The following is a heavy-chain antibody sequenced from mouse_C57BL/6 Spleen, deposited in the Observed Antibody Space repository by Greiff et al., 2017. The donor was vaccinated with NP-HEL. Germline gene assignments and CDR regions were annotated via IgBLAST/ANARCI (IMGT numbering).Heavy chain of an antibody. V-gene: IGHV1-59*01. CDR2: IDPSGSST. CDR1: GYTFTSYW. J-gene: IGHJ2*01. D-gene: IGHD2-13*01. CDR3: ARGGDCDYGY. Sequence: QVQLKQPGAELVRPGTSVKLSCKASGYTFTSYWMHWVKQRPGPGLEWIGVIDPSGSSTNYNQKFKGKATLTVDTSSSTAYMQSSSLTSEDSAVYYCARGGDCDYGYWGKGTTLTVSS.